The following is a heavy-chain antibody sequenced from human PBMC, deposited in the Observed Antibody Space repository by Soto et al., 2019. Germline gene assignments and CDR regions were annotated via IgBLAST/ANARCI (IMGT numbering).Heavy chain of an antibody. CDR3: VRSPGWYDHVLYFDY. CDR1: GGSVSSGSYY. Sequence: PSETLSLTCTVSGGSVSSGSYYWSWIRQPPGKGLEWIGYIYYSGSTNYNPSLKSRVTISVDTSKNQFSLKLSSVTAADTAVYYCVRSPGWYDHVLYFDYWGQGTLVTVSS. CDR2: IYYSGST. D-gene: IGHD6-19*01. J-gene: IGHJ4*02. V-gene: IGHV4-61*01.